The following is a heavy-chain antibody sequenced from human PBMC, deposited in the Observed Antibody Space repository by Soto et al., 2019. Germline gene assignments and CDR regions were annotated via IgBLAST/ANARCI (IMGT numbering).Heavy chain of an antibody. CDR1: GFTFDYNA. J-gene: IGHJ4*02. V-gene: IGHV3-9*01. CDR2: INWKSDI. Sequence: GGSLRLSCAVSGFTFDYNAMHWVRQAPEKGLEWVSGINWKSDIGYADSVKGRFTISRDNAENSLYLQMNSLRAEDTASYYCAISQDRGGRTTFIYWGQGTQVTVSS. CDR3: AISQDRGGRTTFIY. D-gene: IGHD3-16*01.